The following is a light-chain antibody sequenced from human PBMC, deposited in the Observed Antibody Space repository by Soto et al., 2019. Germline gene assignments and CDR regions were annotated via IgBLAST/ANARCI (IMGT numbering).Light chain of an antibody. V-gene: IGLV2-14*02. CDR3: SSYTSTNHVV. J-gene: IGLJ2*01. CDR1: SSDVGSYNL. CDR2: EAT. Sequence: QSVLTQPASVSGSPEQSITISCTGTSSDVGSYNLVSWYQQHPGKAPKVMIYEATKRPSGVSNRFSGSKSGNTASLTISGLQAEDETDYYCSSYTSTNHVVFGGGTKVTVL.